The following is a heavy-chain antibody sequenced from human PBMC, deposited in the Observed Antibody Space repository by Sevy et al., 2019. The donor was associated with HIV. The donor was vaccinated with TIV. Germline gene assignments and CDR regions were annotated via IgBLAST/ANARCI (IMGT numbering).Heavy chain of an antibody. V-gene: IGHV1-46*01. Sequence: ASVKVSCKASGYTFTRYYIHWVRQAPGQGLECMGIINPSGGGTNYVQKFQGRVTFTRDTSTSTVYMELSSLRSEDTAVYYCARVGSCGGDCYYSDYWGQGTQVTVSS. CDR3: ARVGSCGGDCYYSDY. CDR1: GYTFTRYY. CDR2: INPSGGGT. D-gene: IGHD2-21*02. J-gene: IGHJ4*02.